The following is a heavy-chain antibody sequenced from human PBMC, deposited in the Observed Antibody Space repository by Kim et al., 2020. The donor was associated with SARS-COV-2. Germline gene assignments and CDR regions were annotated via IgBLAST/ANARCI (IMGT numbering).Heavy chain of an antibody. CDR1: GFTFSSYA. V-gene: IGHV3-23*01. CDR3: AKDRTAAAAIRYYYYYYMDV. Sequence: GGSLRLSCAASGFTFSSYAMSWVRQAPGKGLEWVSSISGSGGSTYYADSVKGRFTISRDNSKNTLYPQMNSLRAEDTAVYYCAKDRTAAAAIRYYYYYYMDVWGKGTTVTVSS. J-gene: IGHJ6*03. D-gene: IGHD2-2*01. CDR2: ISGSGGST.